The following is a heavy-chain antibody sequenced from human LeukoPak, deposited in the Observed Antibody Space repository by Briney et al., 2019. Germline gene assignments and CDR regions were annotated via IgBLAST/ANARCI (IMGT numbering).Heavy chain of an antibody. D-gene: IGHD6-25*01. J-gene: IGHJ4*02. CDR3: ARGQSYTHFYSSEGVDY. Sequence: ASVKVSCKASGYTFTSYGISWVRQAPGQGLEWMGWISAYNGNTNYAQKLQGRVTMTTDTSTSTAYMELRSLRSEDTAVYYCARGQSYTHFYSSEGVDYWGQGTLVTVSS. V-gene: IGHV1-18*01. CDR2: ISAYNGNT. CDR1: GYTFTSYG.